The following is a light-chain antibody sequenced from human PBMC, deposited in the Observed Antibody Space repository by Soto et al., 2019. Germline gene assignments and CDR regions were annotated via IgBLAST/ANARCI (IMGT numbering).Light chain of an antibody. V-gene: IGKV1-5*01. CDR1: QSISSW. Sequence: DIQMTQSPSTLSASVGDRVTITCRASQSISSWLAWYQQKPGKAPKLLIYDASSLESGVPSRFSGSGSGTEFTLTISSLQPDDFAVYYCQQYSSYSHTFGRGTKVDIK. CDR2: DAS. CDR3: QQYSSYSHT. J-gene: IGKJ3*01.